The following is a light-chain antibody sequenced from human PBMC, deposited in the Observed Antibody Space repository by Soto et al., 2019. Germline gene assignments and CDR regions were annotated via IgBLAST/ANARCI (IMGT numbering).Light chain of an antibody. CDR1: QTSSSW. CDR2: KAS. J-gene: IGKJ1*01. CDR3: QHYTSYSGA. V-gene: IGKV1-5*03. Sequence: DIKMTQSPATLCGSVGDRVTLTCRASQTSSSWVAWYQQKPGKAPKLLIYKASTLKRGVPSRFSGSGSGTEFTLTISSLQPDDFATYYCQHYTSYSGAFGQGTNVEIK.